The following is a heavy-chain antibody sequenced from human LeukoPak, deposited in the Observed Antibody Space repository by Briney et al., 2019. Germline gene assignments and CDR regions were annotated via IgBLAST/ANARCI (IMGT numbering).Heavy chain of an antibody. Sequence: GASVKVSCKASGGTFSGYAISWVRQAPGQGLEWMGGIIPIFGTANYAQKFQGRVTITADESTSTAYMELSSLRSEDTAVYYCARFSTIFGVDHDNWFDPWGQGTLVTVSS. CDR3: ARFSTIFGVDHDNWFDP. CDR1: GGTFSGYA. V-gene: IGHV1-69*13. J-gene: IGHJ5*02. CDR2: IIPIFGTA. D-gene: IGHD3-3*01.